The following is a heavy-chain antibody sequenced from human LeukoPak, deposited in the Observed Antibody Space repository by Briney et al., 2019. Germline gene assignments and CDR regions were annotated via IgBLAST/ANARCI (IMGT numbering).Heavy chain of an antibody. D-gene: IGHD6-19*01. Sequence: GRSLRLSCAASGFAFSSYAMHWVRQAPGKGLEWVAIISYDGINEYYSDSVKGRFTISRDNFKNTLYLQMNSLRGEDTAVYYCARDISSDWSIKYYFDYWGQGTLVTVSS. J-gene: IGHJ4*02. CDR3: ARDISSDWSIKYYFDY. CDR1: GFAFSSYA. V-gene: IGHV3-30*04. CDR2: ISYDGINE.